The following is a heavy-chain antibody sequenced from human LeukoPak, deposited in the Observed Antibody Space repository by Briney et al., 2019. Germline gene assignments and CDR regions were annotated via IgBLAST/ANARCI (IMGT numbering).Heavy chain of an antibody. CDR3: ARAPTLLRYFDWLSDV. Sequence: SETLSLTCAVYGGSFSGYYWSWIRQPPGKGLEWIGETNHSGSTNYNPSLKSRVPISVDTSKNQFSLKLSSVTAADTAVYYCARAPTLLRYFDWLSDVWGKGTTVTVSS. CDR1: GGSFSGYY. CDR2: TNHSGST. V-gene: IGHV4-34*01. J-gene: IGHJ6*04. D-gene: IGHD3-9*01.